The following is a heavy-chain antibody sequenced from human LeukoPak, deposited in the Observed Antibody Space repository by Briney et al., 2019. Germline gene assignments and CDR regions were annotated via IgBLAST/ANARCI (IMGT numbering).Heavy chain of an antibody. CDR2: IRYDGSNK. CDR1: GFTFSSYG. V-gene: IGHV3-30*02. D-gene: IGHD6-13*01. Sequence: GGSLRLSCAASGFTFSSYGMHWVRQAPGKGLEWVAFIRYDGSNKYYADSVKGRFTISRDNSKNTLYLQMNSLRAEDTAVYYCAKPPGRAAAGSPDYWGQGTLVTVSS. CDR3: AKPPGRAAAGSPDY. J-gene: IGHJ4*02.